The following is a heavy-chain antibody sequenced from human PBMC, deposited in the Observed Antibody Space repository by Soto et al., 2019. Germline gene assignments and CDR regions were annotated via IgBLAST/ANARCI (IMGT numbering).Heavy chain of an antibody. V-gene: IGHV1-3*04. CDR1: GYSFSDYT. CDR2: INTGTAST. CDR3: ARGPQDSYGMDV. J-gene: IGHJ6*02. Sequence: QVHLVQSGAEVKKPGASVKVSCKASGYSFSDYTIHWVRRAPGQPPEWMARINTGTASTEYSQKFQVRVTITRDTSATTAYMDLSSLRSEDTAVYYCARGPQDSYGMDVWGQGTTVTVS.